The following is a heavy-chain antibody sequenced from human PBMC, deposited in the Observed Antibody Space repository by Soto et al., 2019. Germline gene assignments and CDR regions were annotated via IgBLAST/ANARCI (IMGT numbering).Heavy chain of an antibody. CDR1: CGSFSGYY. J-gene: IGHJ4*02. CDR2: INHSGST. V-gene: IGHV4-34*01. CDR3: AGGVINSGCYNY. D-gene: IGHD6-19*01. Sequence: SETLSLTCAVYCGSFSGYYWSWIRQPPGKGLEWIGEINHSGSTKNNPHLKSRITISVDTSKNKLSLKLSSVTAADKAVYYCAGGVINSGCYNYWGQGTLVTVSS.